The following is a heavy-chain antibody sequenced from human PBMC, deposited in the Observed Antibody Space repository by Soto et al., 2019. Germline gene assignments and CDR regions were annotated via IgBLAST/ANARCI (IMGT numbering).Heavy chain of an antibody. J-gene: IGHJ4*02. CDR2: VSHDGRNT. Sequence: VQLVESGGGVVQPGRSLRLSCAASGFTFSDYAMHRVRQAPGKGLGWVAVVSHDGRNTHYADSVKGRFTISRDSSKNTVSLQMTSLRAEDTAVYYCAKGGRQWLVTSDFNYWGQGALVTVSS. CDR3: AKGGRQWLVTSDFNY. CDR1: GFTFSDYA. D-gene: IGHD6-19*01. V-gene: IGHV3-30*18.